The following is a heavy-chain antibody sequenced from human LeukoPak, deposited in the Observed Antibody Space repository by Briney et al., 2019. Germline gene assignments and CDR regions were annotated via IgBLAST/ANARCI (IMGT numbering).Heavy chain of an antibody. CDR3: ARAVGYCSGGSCYSYYYYMDV. V-gene: IGHV4-39*01. CDR2: IYYSGST. CDR1: GGSISSSSYY. Sequence: SETLSLTCTVSGGSISSSSYYWGWIRQPPGKGLEWIGSIYYSGSTYYNPSLKSRVTISVDTSKNQFSLKLSSVTAADTAVHYCARAVGYCSGGSCYSYYYYMDVWGKGTTVTVSS. D-gene: IGHD2-15*01. J-gene: IGHJ6*03.